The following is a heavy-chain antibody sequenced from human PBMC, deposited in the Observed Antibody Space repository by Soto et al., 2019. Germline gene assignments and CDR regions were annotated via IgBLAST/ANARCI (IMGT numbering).Heavy chain of an antibody. CDR1: GFTFSSYA. D-gene: IGHD2-15*01. Sequence: GGSLRLSCAASGFTFSSYAMHWVRQAPGKGLEWVAVISYDGSNKYYADSVKGRFTISRHNSKNTLYLQMNSLRAEDTAVYYCVRYYYLAYYSGGSGYGYYYCGMDVWGQGTMLTVSS. V-gene: IGHV3-30-3*01. J-gene: IGHJ6*02. CDR3: VRYYYLAYYSGGSGYGYYYCGMDV. CDR2: ISYDGSNK.